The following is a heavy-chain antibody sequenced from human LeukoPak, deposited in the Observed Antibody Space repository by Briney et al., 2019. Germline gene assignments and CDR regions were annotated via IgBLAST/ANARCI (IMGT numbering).Heavy chain of an antibody. CDR1: GVTFSGYW. CDR3: ARGGGYAWDY. Sequence: PGGSLRLSCAASGVTFSGYWMTWVRQAPGKGLEWVANIKQDGSEKYYVDSVKGRFTISRDNARNSLYLQMNSLRADDTAVYYCARGGGYAWDYWGQGTLVTVSS. D-gene: IGHD5-12*01. CDR2: IKQDGSEK. J-gene: IGHJ4*02. V-gene: IGHV3-7*01.